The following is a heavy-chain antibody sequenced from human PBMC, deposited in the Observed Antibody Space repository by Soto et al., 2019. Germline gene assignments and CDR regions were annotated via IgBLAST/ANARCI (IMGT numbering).Heavy chain of an antibody. D-gene: IGHD1-20*01. Sequence: ASVKVSCKASGYTFTGYYMHWVRQAPGQGLEWMGWINPNSGGTNYAQKFQGWVTMTRDTSISTAYMELSRLRSDDTAVYYCARAGSITGTVSLYYHYYMDVWGKGTTVTVSS. J-gene: IGHJ6*03. CDR2: INPNSGGT. V-gene: IGHV1-2*04. CDR3: ARAGSITGTVSLYYHYYMDV. CDR1: GYTFTGYY.